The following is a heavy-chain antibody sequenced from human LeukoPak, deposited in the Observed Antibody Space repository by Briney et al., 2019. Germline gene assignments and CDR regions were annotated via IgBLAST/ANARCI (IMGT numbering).Heavy chain of an antibody. V-gene: IGHV3-64D*06. CDR3: ARDSGWELLRGPFDY. CDR2: ICSDGDNT. CDR1: GFIFSNYG. J-gene: IGHJ4*02. D-gene: IGHD1-26*01. Sequence: HPGGSLRLSCSASGFIFSNYGMYWVRQAPGKGLEFLSAICSDGDNTFYADSVKGRFTISRDNSKNTLYLQTSSLRGEDTAVYHCARDSGWELLRGPFDYWGQGTLVTVSS.